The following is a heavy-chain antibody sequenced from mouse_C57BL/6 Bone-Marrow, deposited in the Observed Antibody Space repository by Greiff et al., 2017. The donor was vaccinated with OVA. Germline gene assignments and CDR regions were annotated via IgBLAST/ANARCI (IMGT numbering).Heavy chain of an antibody. V-gene: IGHV1-26*01. CDR3: ARNELFDY. CDR2: INPNNGGT. Sequence: EVQLQQSGPELVKPGASVKISCKASGYTFTDYYMNWVKQSHGKSLEWIGDINPNNGGTSYNQKFKGKATLTVDKSSSTAYMELRSLTSEDSAVYYCARNELFDYWGQGTTLTVSS. D-gene: IGHD2-12*01. CDR1: GYTFTDYY. J-gene: IGHJ2*01.